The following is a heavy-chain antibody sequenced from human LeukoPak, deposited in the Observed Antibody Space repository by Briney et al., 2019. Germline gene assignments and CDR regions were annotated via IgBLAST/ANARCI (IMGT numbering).Heavy chain of an antibody. CDR1: GFTFSSFA. V-gene: IGHV3-23*01. J-gene: IGHJ3*02. D-gene: IGHD5-24*01. Sequence: PGGSLRLSCAASGFTFSSFAMSWVRQAPGQGLEWVSAISDNSGNTYYADSAKGRFTISRDNSENTLYLQMNSLRAEDTAVYYCARVGVVAEMATIKGPFDIWGQGTMVTVSS. CDR2: ISDNSGNT. CDR3: ARVGVVAEMATIKGPFDI.